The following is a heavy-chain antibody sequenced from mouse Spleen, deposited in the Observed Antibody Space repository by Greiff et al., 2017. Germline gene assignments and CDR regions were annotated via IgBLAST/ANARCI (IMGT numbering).Heavy chain of an antibody. J-gene: IGHJ3*01. V-gene: IGHV1-63*02. CDR3: ARKGAGGAWFAY. CDR1: GYTFTNYW. Sequence: QVHVKQSGAELVRPGTSVKISCKASGYTFTNYWLGWVKQRPGHGLEWIGDIYPGGGYTNYNEKFKGKATLTADTSSSTAYMQLSSLTSEDSAVYCCARKGAGGAWFAYWGQGTLVTVSA. CDR2: IYPGGGYT.